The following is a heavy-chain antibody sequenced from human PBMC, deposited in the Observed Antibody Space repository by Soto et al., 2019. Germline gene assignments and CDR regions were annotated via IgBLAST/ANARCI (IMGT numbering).Heavy chain of an antibody. V-gene: IGHV4-39*01. J-gene: IGHJ3*02. CDR1: GGSISSSSYY. CDR2: IYYSGST. D-gene: IGHD3-22*01. Sequence: SETLSLTCTVSGGSISSSSYYWGWIRQPPGKGLEWIGSIYYSGSTYYNPSLKSRATISVDTSKNQFSLKLSSVTAADTAVYYCARRDVLTMIVVVIQGGAFDIWGQGTMVTVSS. CDR3: ARRDVLTMIVVVIQGGAFDI.